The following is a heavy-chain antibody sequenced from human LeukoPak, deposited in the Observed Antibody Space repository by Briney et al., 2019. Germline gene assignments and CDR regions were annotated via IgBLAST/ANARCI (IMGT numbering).Heavy chain of an antibody. CDR2: ISGSGGST. D-gene: IGHD2-2*01. V-gene: IGHV3-23*01. CDR3: AKMHCSSTSCYVNFDY. CDR1: GFTFSSYA. J-gene: IGHJ4*02. Sequence: GGSLRLSCAASGFTFSSYAMSWVRQAPGKGLEWVSAISGSGGSTYCADSVKGRFTISRDNSKNTLYLQMNSLRAEDTAVYYCAKMHCSSTSCYVNFDYWGQGTLVTVSS.